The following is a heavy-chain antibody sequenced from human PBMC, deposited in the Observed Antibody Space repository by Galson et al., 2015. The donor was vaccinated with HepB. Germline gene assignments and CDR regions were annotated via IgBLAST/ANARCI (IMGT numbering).Heavy chain of an antibody. CDR1: GCSFTSYW. Sequence: QSGAEVKKPRESLRISCKGSGCSFTSYWISWVRQMPGKGLEWMGRIDPSDSYTNYSPSFQGHVTISADKSISTAYLQWSSLKASDTAMYYCARFWCSGGSCYSYGWYFDLWGRGTLVTVSS. CDR3: ARFWCSGGSCYSYGWYFDL. CDR2: IDPSDSYT. D-gene: IGHD2-15*01. J-gene: IGHJ2*01. V-gene: IGHV5-10-1*01.